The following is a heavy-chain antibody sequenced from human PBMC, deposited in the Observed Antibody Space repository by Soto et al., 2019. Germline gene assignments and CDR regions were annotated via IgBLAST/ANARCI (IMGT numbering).Heavy chain of an antibody. CDR1: GGTFSSYA. D-gene: IGHD2-15*01. Sequence: GASVKVSCKASGGTFSSYAISWVRQAPGQGLEWMGGIIPIFGTANYAQKFQGRVTITADESTSTAYMELSSLRSEDTAVYYCAREGYCSGGSCSVLGAFDIWGQGTMVTVSS. CDR2: IIPIFGTA. J-gene: IGHJ3*02. CDR3: AREGYCSGGSCSVLGAFDI. V-gene: IGHV1-69*13.